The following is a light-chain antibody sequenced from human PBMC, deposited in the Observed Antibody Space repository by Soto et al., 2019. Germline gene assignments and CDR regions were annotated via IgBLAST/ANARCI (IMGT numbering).Light chain of an antibody. V-gene: IGKV1-39*01. CDR2: GAS. CDR1: QSISSY. CDR3: RGSYSTVPVT. J-gene: IGKJ4*01. Sequence: DIQMTQSPSSLSASVGDRVIITCRASQSISSYLNWYQQKPGKAPKLLIYGASSLQSGVPSRFSGSGSGTDFTLTISSLQVEDFARYYCRGSYSTVPVTCGGGTKV.